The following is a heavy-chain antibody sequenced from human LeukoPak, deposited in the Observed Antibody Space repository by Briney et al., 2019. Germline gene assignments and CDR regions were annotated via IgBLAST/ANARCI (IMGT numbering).Heavy chain of an antibody. Sequence: ASVKVSCKASGYTFTSYAMHWVRQAPGQRLEWMGWINAGNGNTKYSQKFQGRVTITRDTSASTAYMELSSLRSEDTAVYYCASSEPSLRLFGELSARGMDVWGQGTTVTVSS. CDR3: ASSEPSLRLFGELSARGMDV. D-gene: IGHD3-10*02. V-gene: IGHV1-3*01. CDR2: INAGNGNT. CDR1: GYTFTSYA. J-gene: IGHJ6*02.